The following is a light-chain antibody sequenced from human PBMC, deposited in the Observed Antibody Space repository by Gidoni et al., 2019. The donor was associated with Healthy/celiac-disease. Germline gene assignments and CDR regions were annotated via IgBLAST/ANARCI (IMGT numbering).Light chain of an antibody. CDR1: SSDVGGYNY. Sequence: QSALTQPASVSGSPGQSITISCTGTSSDVGGYNYVSWYQQHPGKAPKLMIYDVSNRPSGVSDRFSGSKSGNTASLTISGLQAEDEADYYCSSYTSSSTPHVVFGGGTKLTVL. CDR2: DVS. CDR3: SSYTSSSTPHVV. J-gene: IGLJ2*01. V-gene: IGLV2-14*01.